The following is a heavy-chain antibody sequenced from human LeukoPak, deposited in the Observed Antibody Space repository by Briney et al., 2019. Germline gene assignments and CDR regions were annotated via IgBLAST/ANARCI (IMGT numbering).Heavy chain of an antibody. J-gene: IGHJ3*02. CDR3: AKFAYNWNAPDGFDM. Sequence: PGRSLRLSCAASGFTFSSYAMHWVRQAPGKGLEWVAVISYDGSNKYYAGSVKGRFTISRDNSKNTLYLQMNSLRTDDTSVYFCAKFAYNWNAPDGFDMWGQGTMVIVSS. V-gene: IGHV3-30-3*02. D-gene: IGHD1-1*01. CDR1: GFTFSSYA. CDR2: ISYDGSNK.